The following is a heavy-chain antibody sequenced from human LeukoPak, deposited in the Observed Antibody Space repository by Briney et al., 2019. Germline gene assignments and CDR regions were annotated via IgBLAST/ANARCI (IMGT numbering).Heavy chain of an antibody. CDR1: GVPFSSYA. CDR2: ISGSGGST. V-gene: IGHV3-23*01. J-gene: IGHJ3*02. D-gene: IGHD1-26*01. Sequence: GGALLLSCAAPGVPFSSYALGRVRPAPGKGRGGVSAISGSGGSTYYADSVKGRFTISRDNSKNTLYLQMNSLRAEDTAVYYCARGGELLLPPGAFDIWGQGTMVTVSS. CDR3: ARGGELLLPPGAFDI.